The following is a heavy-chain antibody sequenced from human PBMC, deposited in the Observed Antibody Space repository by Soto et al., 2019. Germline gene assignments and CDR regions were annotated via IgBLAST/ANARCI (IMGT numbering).Heavy chain of an antibody. CDR1: GFTFSSYA. D-gene: IGHD4-17*01. V-gene: IGHV3-30-3*01. CDR2: ISYDGSNK. Sequence: QVQLVESGGGVVQPGRSLRLSCAASGFTFSSYAMHWVRQAPGKGLEWVAVISYDGSNKYYADSVKGRFTISRDNSKNTLYLQMNSVRAEDTAVYYCARVLLYGDYVLYYYYGMDVWGQGTTVTVSS. J-gene: IGHJ6*02. CDR3: ARVLLYGDYVLYYYYGMDV.